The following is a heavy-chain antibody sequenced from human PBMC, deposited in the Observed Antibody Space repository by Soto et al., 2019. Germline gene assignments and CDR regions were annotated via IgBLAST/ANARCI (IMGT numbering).Heavy chain of an antibody. J-gene: IGHJ5*02. D-gene: IGHD6-13*01. Sequence: EVQPVQSGAEVKKAGESLKISCKGSGYSFSNNWVGWVRQMPGKGLEWMGIMHPGDSDTRYSPSFQGQFTISADKSINTDYLQWSSLKPSDSAMYYCARHNRYSSTWFEGWFDPWGQGTLVTVSS. CDR1: GYSFSNNW. CDR2: MHPGDSDT. CDR3: ARHNRYSSTWFEGWFDP. V-gene: IGHV5-51*03.